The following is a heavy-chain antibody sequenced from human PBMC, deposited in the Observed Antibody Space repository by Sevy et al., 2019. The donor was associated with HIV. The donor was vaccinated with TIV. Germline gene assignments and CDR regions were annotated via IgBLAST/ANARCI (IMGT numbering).Heavy chain of an antibody. CDR1: GFTFSSYW. J-gene: IGHJ4*02. CDR2: VNRDGSST. D-gene: IGHD2-8*01. V-gene: IGHV3-74*01. CDR3: AREGCTKPHDY. Sequence: GGSLRLTCAASGFTFSSYWMHWVRQAPGKGPVWVSGVNRDGSSTNYADSVKGRFTISRDNSKSSVYLQMNNMRVEDTAVYYCAREGCTKPHDYWGQGTLVTVSS.